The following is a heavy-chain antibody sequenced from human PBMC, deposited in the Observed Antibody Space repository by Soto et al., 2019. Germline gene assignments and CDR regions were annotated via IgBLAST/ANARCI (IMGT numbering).Heavy chain of an antibody. CDR1: GGSISSYY. V-gene: IGHV4-59*01. Sequence: PSETLSLTCTVSGGSISSYYWSWIRQPPGKGLEWIGYIYYSGSTNYNPSLKSRVTISVDTSKNQFSLKLSSVTAADTAVYYCARGKVEEWLLSSYYYYMDVWGKGTTVTVSS. CDR3: ARGKVEEWLLSSYYYYMDV. CDR2: IYYSGST. J-gene: IGHJ6*03. D-gene: IGHD3-3*01.